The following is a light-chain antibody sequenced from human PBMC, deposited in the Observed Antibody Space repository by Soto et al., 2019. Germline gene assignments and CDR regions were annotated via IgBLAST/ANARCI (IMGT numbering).Light chain of an antibody. CDR2: AAS. CDR3: QLCESIPRR. V-gene: IGKV1-39*01. Sequence: IQLPHSPSSLSASVGDRVTITCRASQSISSYLNWYQQKPGKAPKLLIYAASSLQSGVPSRFSGSGSGTDFTLTISCFQPEDCASYCSQLCESIPRRFGQGTKVDIK. CDR1: QSISSY. J-gene: IGKJ1*01.